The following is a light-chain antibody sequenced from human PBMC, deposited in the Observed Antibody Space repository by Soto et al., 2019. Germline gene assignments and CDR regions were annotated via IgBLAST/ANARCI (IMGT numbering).Light chain of an antibody. CDR2: DAS. J-gene: IGKJ2*01. V-gene: IGKV3-11*01. CDR1: QSVSSY. CDR3: QQRGNWPPKYT. Sequence: EIVLTQSPATLSLSPGERATLSCRASQSVSSYLAWYQQKPGQAPRLLIYDASNRATGIPDRFSGSGSGTDVTITISSLEPEDFAVYYCQQRGNWPPKYTFGQGTKLEIK.